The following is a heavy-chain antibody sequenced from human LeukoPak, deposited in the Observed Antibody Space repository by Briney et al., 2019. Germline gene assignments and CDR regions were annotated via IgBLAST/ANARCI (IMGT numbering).Heavy chain of an antibody. CDR1: AYTFTSYG. D-gene: IGHD3-16*01. Sequence: SVKVSCKAPAYTFTSYGISWVRQAPGQGLEWMGWISAYNGNTNYAQKLQGRVTMTTDTSTSTAYMELRSLRSDDTAVYYCARDTGDRPRVSFDYWGQGTLVTVSS. CDR3: ARDTGDRPRVSFDY. V-gene: IGHV1-18*01. CDR2: ISAYNGNT. J-gene: IGHJ4*02.